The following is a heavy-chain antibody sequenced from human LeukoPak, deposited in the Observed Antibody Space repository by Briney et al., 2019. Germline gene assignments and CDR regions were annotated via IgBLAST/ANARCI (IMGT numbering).Heavy chain of an antibody. J-gene: IGHJ4*02. V-gene: IGHV3-23*01. Sequence: GGSLRLSCAASGFTFGSYAMSWVRQAPGKGLEWVSGISGSGDRTYYADSVKGRFTISRDNSKNTLYVQMNSLRVEDTAVYYCAKDRSLDGGNSNGYFDYWGQGTLVTVSS. CDR2: ISGSGDRT. CDR3: AKDRSLDGGNSNGYFDY. D-gene: IGHD4-23*01. CDR1: GFTFGSYA.